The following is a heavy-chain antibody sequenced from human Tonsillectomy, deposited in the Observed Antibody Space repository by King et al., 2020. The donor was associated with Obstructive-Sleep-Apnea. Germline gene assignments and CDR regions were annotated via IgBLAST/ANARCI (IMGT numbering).Heavy chain of an antibody. J-gene: IGHJ4*02. CDR3: AREGYYYASGSPRYFDY. D-gene: IGHD3-10*01. CDR1: GGSISSSSYY. V-gene: IGHV4-39*07. CDR2: IYYSGST. Sequence: LQLQESGPGLQKPSETLSLTCTVSGGSISSSSYYWGWIRQPPGKGLEWIGSIYYSGSTYYNPSLKSRVTISVDTSKNQFSLKLSSVTAADTAVYYCAREGYYYASGSPRYFDYWGQGTLVTVSS.